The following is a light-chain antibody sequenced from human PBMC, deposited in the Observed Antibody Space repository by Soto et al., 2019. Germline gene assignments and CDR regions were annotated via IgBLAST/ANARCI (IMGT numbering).Light chain of an antibody. Sequence: IVLTHSPAALSLSPGERATLSCRSSQSVSIYLAWYQQNPGQAPRLLIYDASNRATGIPARFSGSGSGTDFTLTISSLEPEDFAVYYCQQRSNWPPSITFGQGTRLAIK. J-gene: IGKJ5*01. CDR2: DAS. CDR3: QQRSNWPPSIT. V-gene: IGKV3-11*01. CDR1: QSVSIY.